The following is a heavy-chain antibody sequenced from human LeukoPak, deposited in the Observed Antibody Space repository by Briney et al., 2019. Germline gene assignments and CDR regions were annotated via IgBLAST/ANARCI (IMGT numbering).Heavy chain of an antibody. D-gene: IGHD3-22*01. V-gene: IGHV1-2*02. CDR1: GYTFTGYY. CDR3: ARDTYYYDSSGYFAGRGMDV. Sequence: ASVKVSCKASGYTFTGYYMHWVRQASGQGLEWMGWINPNSGGTNYAQKFQGRVTMTRDTSISTAYMELSRLRSDDTAVYYCARDTYYYDSSGYFAGRGMDVWGQGTTVTVSS. CDR2: INPNSGGT. J-gene: IGHJ6*02.